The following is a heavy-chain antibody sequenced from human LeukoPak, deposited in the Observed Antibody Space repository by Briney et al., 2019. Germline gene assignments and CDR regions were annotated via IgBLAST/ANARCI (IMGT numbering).Heavy chain of an antibody. Sequence: GGSLRLYCVASGFSFSSYWMYWVRQAPGKGLVVVYRINGDGSTTHYADSVKGRFTISRDNAKNTLYLQMNSLRAEDTAVYYCARAHHNYYGGCYDHWGRGTLVTVSS. CDR2: INGDGSTT. CDR1: GFSFSSYW. V-gene: IGHV3-74*01. CDR3: ARAHHNYYGGCYDH. J-gene: IGHJ4*02. D-gene: IGHD4-23*01.